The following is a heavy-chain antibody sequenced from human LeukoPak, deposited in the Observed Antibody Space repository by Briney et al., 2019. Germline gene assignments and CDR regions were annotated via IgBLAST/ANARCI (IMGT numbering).Heavy chain of an antibody. CDR3: ARDEGAFDI. CDR2: ITGSGGNT. CDR1: GFTFSNYA. Sequence: GGSLRLSCAASGFTFSNYAMSWVRQAPGKGLEWVSAITGSGGNTYYADSVKGRFTISRDNAKNSLYLQMNSLRAEDTAVYYCARDEGAFDIWGQGTMVTVSS. J-gene: IGHJ3*02. V-gene: IGHV3-23*01.